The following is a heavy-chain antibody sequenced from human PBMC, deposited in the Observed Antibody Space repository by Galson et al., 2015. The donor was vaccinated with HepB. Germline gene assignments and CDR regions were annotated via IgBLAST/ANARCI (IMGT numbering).Heavy chain of an antibody. CDR1: GGTFSSYA. CDR2: IIPIFGTA. D-gene: IGHD2-2*01. Sequence: SVKVSCKASGGTFSSYAISWVRQAPGQGLEWMGGIIPIFGTANYAQKFQGRVTITADESTSTAYMELSSLRSEDTAVYYCASKRREVVHYYYGMDVWGQGTTVTVSS. V-gene: IGHV1-69*13. J-gene: IGHJ6*02. CDR3: ASKRREVVHYYYGMDV.